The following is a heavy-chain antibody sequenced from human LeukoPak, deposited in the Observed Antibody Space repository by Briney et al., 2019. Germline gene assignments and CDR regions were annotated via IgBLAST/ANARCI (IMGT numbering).Heavy chain of an antibody. D-gene: IGHD3-16*02. Sequence: SETLSLTCTVSGGSISSYYWSWIRQPPGKGLEWIGYIYYSGSTNYNPSLKSRVTISVDTSKNQFSLKLSSVTAADTAVYYCARVPSFGGVIAPDYWGQGTLVTVSS. CDR3: ARVPSFGGVIAPDY. V-gene: IGHV4-59*01. CDR1: GGSISSYY. J-gene: IGHJ4*02. CDR2: IYYSGST.